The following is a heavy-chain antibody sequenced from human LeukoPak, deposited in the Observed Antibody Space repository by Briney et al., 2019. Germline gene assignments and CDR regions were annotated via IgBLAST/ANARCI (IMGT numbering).Heavy chain of an antibody. Sequence: AETLSLTCTVSGGSFSSYYWSWIRQPAGKGREWIGRIYPSGNTNYNPSLKSRVTMSVDTSKNQFSLKRTSVTAADTAVYYCARLSGSGSYFETNYYYYYYMDVWGKGTTVTISS. CDR3: ARLSGSGSYFETNYYYYYYMDV. D-gene: IGHD3-10*01. CDR2: IYPSGNT. J-gene: IGHJ6*03. V-gene: IGHV4-4*07. CDR1: GGSFSSYY.